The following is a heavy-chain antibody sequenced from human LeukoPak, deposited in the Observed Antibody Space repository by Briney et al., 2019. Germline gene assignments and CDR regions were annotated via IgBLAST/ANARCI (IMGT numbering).Heavy chain of an antibody. CDR2: TYFGSNLYK. J-gene: IGHJ3*01. D-gene: IGHD1-1*01. CDR3: ARQRSRALDL. CDR1: GDIVTNKGVA. Sequence: SQTLSLTCALSGDIVTNKGVAWNWSRQARARGLEWLGRTYFGSNLYKDYARCVKSRITNNPYTSKNQFSLQLNSVTPEDTAVYFCARQRSRALDLWGQGTMVTVSS. V-gene: IGHV6-1*01.